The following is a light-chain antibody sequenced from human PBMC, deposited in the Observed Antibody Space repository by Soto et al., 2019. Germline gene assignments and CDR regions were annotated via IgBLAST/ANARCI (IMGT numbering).Light chain of an antibody. V-gene: IGKV3-20*01. CDR3: QQYGSSPRT. CDR1: QSLNSNS. J-gene: IGKJ1*01. Sequence: EIVLTQSPGTLSFSPGERATLSCRASQSLNSNSLAWYQQKPGQAPRLLIYGATNRATGTPDRFSGSGSGTEFTLSISRLETEDFAVYYCQQYGSSPRTFGQGTKVDVK. CDR2: GAT.